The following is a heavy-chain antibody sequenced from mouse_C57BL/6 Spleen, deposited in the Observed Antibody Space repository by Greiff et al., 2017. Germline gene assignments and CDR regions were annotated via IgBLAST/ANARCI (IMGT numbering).Heavy chain of an antibody. D-gene: IGHD1-1*01. Sequence: EVKLVESGGGLVQPGESLKLSCESNEYEFPSHDMSWVRKTPEKRLELVAAINSDGGSTYYPDTMERRFIISRDNTKKTLYLQMSSLRSEDAAFYYCARHNGNLAWFAYWGQGTLVTVSA. J-gene: IGHJ3*01. V-gene: IGHV5-2*01. CDR1: EYEFPSHD. CDR2: INSDGGST. CDR3: ARHNGNLAWFAY.